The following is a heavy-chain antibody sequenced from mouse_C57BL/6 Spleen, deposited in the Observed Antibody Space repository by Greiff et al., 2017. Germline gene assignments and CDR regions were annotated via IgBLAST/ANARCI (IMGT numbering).Heavy chain of an antibody. CDR1: GFNIKDYY. D-gene: IGHD1-1*01. CDR2: IDPEGGDT. CDR3: TTSDYYGRSRGAMDY. J-gene: IGHJ4*01. Sequence: VQLQQSGAELVRPGASVKLSCTASGFNIKDYYMHWVKQRPEQGLEWIGRIDPEGGDTEYAPKFKGKATMTADTSSSTAYLQLSSLTSEETAVYYCTTSDYYGRSRGAMDYWGQGTSVTVSS. V-gene: IGHV14-1*01.